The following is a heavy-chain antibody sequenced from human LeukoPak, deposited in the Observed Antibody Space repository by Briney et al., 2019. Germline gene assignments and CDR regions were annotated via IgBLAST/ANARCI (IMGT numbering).Heavy chain of an antibody. V-gene: IGHV3-23*01. J-gene: IGHJ3*02. CDR1: AFTFTNYA. CDR2: ITGRGGST. Sequence: GGSLRLSCAASAFTFTNYAMTWVRQAPGKGLEWVSAITGRGGSTYYADSVKGRFTISRDNSKNTLYLQMNSLRAEDTAVYYCAKEGRDGYKYDAFDIWGQGTMVTVSS. D-gene: IGHD5-24*01. CDR3: AKEGRDGYKYDAFDI.